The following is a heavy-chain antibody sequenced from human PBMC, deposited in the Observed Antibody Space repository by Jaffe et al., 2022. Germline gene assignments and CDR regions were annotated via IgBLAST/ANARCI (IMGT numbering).Heavy chain of an antibody. CDR3: ARGGGGHDY. CDR1: GDSISSGTYF. J-gene: IGHJ4*02. D-gene: IGHD2-15*01. CDR2: VYASGTT. V-gene: IGHV4-61*02. Sequence: QVQLQESGPRLVKPSQTLSLTCTVSGDSISSGTYFWSWIRQPAGKGLEYIGRVYASGTTYYNPSLTGRLTISLDTSKNQFSLNLRFVSAADTARYYCARGGGGHDYWGQGTLVTVSS.